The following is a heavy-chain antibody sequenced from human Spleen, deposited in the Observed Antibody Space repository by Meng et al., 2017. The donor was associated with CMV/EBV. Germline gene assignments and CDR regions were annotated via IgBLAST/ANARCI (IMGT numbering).Heavy chain of an antibody. CDR3: AKERGGPIVVVPAATRAFDS. V-gene: IGHV3-23*01. CDR1: GFTLSDYY. D-gene: IGHD2-2*01. CDR2: ISASGRIT. J-gene: IGHJ4*02. Sequence: GGSLRLSCAASGFTLSDYYMSWIRQAPGKGLEWVSVISASGRITYYADSVKGRFTIARDNSKNTLYLQMSSLRAEDTAVYYCAKERGGPIVVVPAATRAFDSWGQGNLVTVSS.